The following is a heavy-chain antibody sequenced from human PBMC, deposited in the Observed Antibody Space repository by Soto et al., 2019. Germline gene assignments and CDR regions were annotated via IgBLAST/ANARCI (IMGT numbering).Heavy chain of an antibody. J-gene: IGHJ4*02. V-gene: IGHV3-7*03. CDR1: GFSFSSFW. CDR2: IKQDGSVK. CDR3: VRGYSDYTEYFDX. Sequence: GGSLRLSCAASGFSFSSFWMIWVRQAPGKGLEWVAIIKQDGSVKHYVDSVKGRFTVSRDNAEKSLYLQMESLRPDDTALYYCVRGYSDYTEYFDXWGQGALVTVSX. D-gene: IGHD5-12*01.